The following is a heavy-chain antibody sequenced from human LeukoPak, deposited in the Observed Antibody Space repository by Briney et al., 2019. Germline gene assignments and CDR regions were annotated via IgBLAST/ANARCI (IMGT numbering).Heavy chain of an antibody. J-gene: IGHJ5*02. CDR3: ARESWYSSSYNWFDP. CDR1: GGSISSYY. V-gene: IGHV4-59*01. CDR2: IYYSGST. D-gene: IGHD6-6*01. Sequence: PSETLSLTCTVSGGSISSYYWSWIRQLPGKGLEWIGYIYYSGSTNYNPSLKSRVTISVDTSKNQFSLKLSSVTAADTAVYYCARESWYSSSYNWFDPWGQGTLVTVSS.